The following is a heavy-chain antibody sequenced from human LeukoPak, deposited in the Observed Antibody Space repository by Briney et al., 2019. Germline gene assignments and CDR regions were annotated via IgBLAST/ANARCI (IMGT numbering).Heavy chain of an antibody. CDR3: ARAFSGPDS. CDR2: VKSDGSTT. D-gene: IGHD2/OR15-2a*01. CDR1: GFTFSAYW. V-gene: IGHV3-74*01. Sequence: GGSLRLSCAASGFTFSAYWMDWVRQAPGKGLVWVSRVKSDGSTTDYADSVKGRFTISRDNVKNTVYLQMSSLRVEDTGVYYCARAFSGPDSWGQGTLVTVSS. J-gene: IGHJ4*02.